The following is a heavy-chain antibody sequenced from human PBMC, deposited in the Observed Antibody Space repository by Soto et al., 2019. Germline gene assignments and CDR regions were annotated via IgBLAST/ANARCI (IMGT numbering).Heavy chain of an antibody. CDR3: GKGRGYYSWWAFDI. CDR2: INAAGVTP. Sequence: QLLESGGGLVQPGGSLRLSCAASGFTFSSYAMTWVRQAPGKGLEWVSAINAAGVTPYYADSVNGGFTISKYNSKNTLYLQMNGVRAEDTAVYYCGKGRGYYSWWAFDIWGQGTMVTVSS. V-gene: IGHV3-23*01. D-gene: IGHD2-8*02. J-gene: IGHJ3*02. CDR1: GFTFSSYA.